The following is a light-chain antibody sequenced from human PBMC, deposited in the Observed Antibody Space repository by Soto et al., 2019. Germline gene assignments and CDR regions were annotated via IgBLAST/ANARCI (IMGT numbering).Light chain of an antibody. CDR3: QQSYSSPRT. V-gene: IGKV1-39*01. CDR1: QSISNS. CDR2: PVS. Sequence: DIPMTQSPSSLSASVGDRITITCRASQSISNSLHWYQQKPGKAPKLLIYPVSTLQSGVPSRFSASGSGTYFTLTITSLQPEDFATYYYQQSYSSPRTFGPGTKVNI. J-gene: IGKJ1*01.